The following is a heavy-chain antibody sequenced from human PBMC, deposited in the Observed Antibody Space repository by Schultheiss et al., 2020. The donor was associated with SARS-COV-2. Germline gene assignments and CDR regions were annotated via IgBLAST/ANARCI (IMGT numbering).Heavy chain of an antibody. V-gene: IGHV3-21*04. J-gene: IGHJ5*02. D-gene: IGHD4-23*01. Sequence: GGSLRLSYAASGFTFSRYSMNWVRQAPGKGLEWVSSISSSTDYIYYADSVKGRFTISRDNAKNTLYLQMNSLRAEDTAVYYCAKDYGGNSDWFDPWGQGTLVTVSS. CDR1: GFTFSRYS. CDR2: ISSSTDYI. CDR3: AKDYGGNSDWFDP.